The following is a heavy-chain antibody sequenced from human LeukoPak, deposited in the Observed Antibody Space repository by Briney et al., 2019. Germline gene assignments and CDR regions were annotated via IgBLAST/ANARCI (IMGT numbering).Heavy chain of an antibody. V-gene: IGHV4-34*01. CDR1: GGSFSGYY. J-gene: IGHJ4*02. CDR2: INHSGST. D-gene: IGHD3-22*01. CDR3: ARGGRPPYYYDSSGYYDY. Sequence: PSETLSLTCAVYGGSFSGYYWSWIRQPPGKGLEWIGEINHSGSTNYNPSLKSRVTISVDTSKNQFSLKLSSVTAADTAVYYCARGGRPPYYYDSSGYYDYWGQGTLVTVSS.